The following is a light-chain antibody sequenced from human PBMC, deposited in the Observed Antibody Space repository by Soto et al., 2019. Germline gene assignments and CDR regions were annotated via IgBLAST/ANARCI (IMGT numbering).Light chain of an antibody. CDR2: AVT. J-gene: IGLJ1*01. CDR1: SSDVGGYNY. CDR3: SSYTSSSTR. Sequence: QSALTRPTSVSGSPGQSITISGTGTSSDVGGYNYVSWYQQHPGKAPKLMIYAVTDRPSGVSSRFSGSKSGNTASLTISGLQAEDEADYYCSSYTSSSTRFGTGTKVTVL. V-gene: IGLV2-14*01.